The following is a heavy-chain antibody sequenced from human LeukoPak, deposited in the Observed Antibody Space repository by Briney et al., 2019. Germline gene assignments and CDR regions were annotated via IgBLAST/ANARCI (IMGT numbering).Heavy chain of an antibody. D-gene: IGHD3-10*01. Sequence: PGGALLLSCAASGFPLIRNYMSWVRQAPGKGLEWVSVIYSGGSTYYADSVKGRFTISRDNSKNTVNLQMNSLRPEDTAVYYCARDTPSSGFDYWGQGTQVTVSS. CDR3: ARDTPSSGFDY. CDR2: IYSGGST. CDR1: GFPLIRNY. V-gene: IGHV3-53*01. J-gene: IGHJ4*02.